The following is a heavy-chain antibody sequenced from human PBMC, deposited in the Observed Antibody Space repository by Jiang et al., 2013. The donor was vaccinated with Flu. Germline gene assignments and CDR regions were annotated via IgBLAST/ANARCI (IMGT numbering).Heavy chain of an antibody. CDR3: AKEQLWEGGDAFDI. J-gene: IGHJ3*02. D-gene: IGHD5-18*01. CDR2: ISWNSGSI. Sequence: VQLVESGGGLVQPGRSLRLSCAASGFTFDDYAMHWVRQAPGKGLEWVSGISWNSGSIGYADSVKGRFTISRDNAKNSLYLQMNSLRAEDTALYYCAKEQLWEGGDAFDIWGQGTMVTVSS. V-gene: IGHV3-9*01. CDR1: GFTFDDYA.